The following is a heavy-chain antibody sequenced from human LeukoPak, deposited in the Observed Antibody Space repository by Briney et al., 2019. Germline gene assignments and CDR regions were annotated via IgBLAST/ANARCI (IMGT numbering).Heavy chain of an antibody. CDR2: ISSSSSTI. CDR3: ARDGRRIAAAGTAEP. V-gene: IGHV3-48*04. Sequence: GGSLRLSCAASGFTFSSYSMNWVRQAPGKGLEWVSYISSSSSTIYYADSVKGRFTISRDNAKNSLYLQMNSLRAEDTAVYYCARDGRRIAAAGTAEPWGQGTLVTVSS. D-gene: IGHD6-13*01. CDR1: GFTFSSYS. J-gene: IGHJ5*02.